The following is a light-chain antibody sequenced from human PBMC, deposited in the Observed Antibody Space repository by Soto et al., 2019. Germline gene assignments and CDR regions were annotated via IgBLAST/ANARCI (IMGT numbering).Light chain of an antibody. CDR1: QSISPW. V-gene: IGKV1-5*03. Sequence: DIQMTQSPSTLSASVGDRVTITCRASQSISPWLAWYQQKPGKAPKILIYKASSLESGVPSRFSGSESGTEFTVTISSLQPDDFATYYCQQYKSYSRTFGQGTKLEIK. CDR2: KAS. J-gene: IGKJ2*01. CDR3: QQYKSYSRT.